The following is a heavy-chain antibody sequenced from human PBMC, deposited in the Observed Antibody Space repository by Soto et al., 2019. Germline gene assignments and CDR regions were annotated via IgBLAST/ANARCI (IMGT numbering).Heavy chain of an antibody. V-gene: IGHV3-33*01. CDR2: IWYDGSNK. Sequence: GRSLRLPCAPSGFTFSSYGTHWVRPDPDMRLEWMAVIWYDGSNKYYADSVKGRFTISRDNSKNTLYLQMNSLRAEGTAVYYCAREGSCSGGSCYSGAFDIWGQGTMVTVSS. J-gene: IGHJ3*02. CDR1: GFTFSSYG. CDR3: AREGSCSGGSCYSGAFDI. D-gene: IGHD2-15*01.